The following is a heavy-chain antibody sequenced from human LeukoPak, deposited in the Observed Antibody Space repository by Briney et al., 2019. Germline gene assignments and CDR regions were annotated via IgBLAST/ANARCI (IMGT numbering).Heavy chain of an antibody. J-gene: IGHJ4*02. D-gene: IGHD6-19*01. CDR3: ARDWGSAVAGTGHFDY. V-gene: IGHV1-18*04. CDR2: ISAYNGNT. Sequence: ASVKVSCKASGYTFTSYGISWVRQAPGQGLEWMGWISAYNGNTIYAQKLQGRVTMTTDTSTSTAYMELRSLRSDDTAVYYCARDWGSAVAGTGHFDYWGQGTLVTVSS. CDR1: GYTFTSYG.